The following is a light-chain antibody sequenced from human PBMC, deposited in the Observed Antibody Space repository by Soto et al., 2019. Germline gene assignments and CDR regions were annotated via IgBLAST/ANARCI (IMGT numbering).Light chain of an antibody. CDR3: AAWDDNLNAYV. CDR2: LGD. CDR1: TSNIGTFY. V-gene: IGLV1-47*02. Sequence: QSVLTQPPSASSTPGQTVTISCSGSTSNIGTFYVYWYQHLPGTAPKLLIYLGDQRASGVSDRFSGSKSGTSASLAINGLRSDDEADYYCAAWDDNLNAYVFGSGTKHRP. J-gene: IGLJ1*01.